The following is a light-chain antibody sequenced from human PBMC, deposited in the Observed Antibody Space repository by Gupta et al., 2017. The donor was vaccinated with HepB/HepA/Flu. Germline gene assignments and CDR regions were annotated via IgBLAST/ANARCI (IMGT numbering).Light chain of an antibody. CDR2: GAS. Sequence: EIVLTQSPGTLSLSTGERATLPCRGSQSVSSSYLAWYQQKPGQAPRLLIYGASSRATGIPDRFSGSGSGTDFTLTISRLEPEDFAVYYCQQYGSSPWTFGQGTKVEIK. J-gene: IGKJ1*01. CDR3: QQYGSSPWT. V-gene: IGKV3-20*01. CDR1: QSVSSSY.